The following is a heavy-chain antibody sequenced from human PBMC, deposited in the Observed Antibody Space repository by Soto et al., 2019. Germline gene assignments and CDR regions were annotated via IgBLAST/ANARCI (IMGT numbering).Heavy chain of an antibody. J-gene: IGHJ4*02. Sequence: LRLSCAASEFSFSSYAMHWIRQAPGKGLEWVAVISFDGNIIQYADSVKGRFIISRDNSKNTLYLQMNSLRGEDTAVYYCARTFDTITYYFDYWGQGTLVTVSS. CDR3: ARTFDTITYYFDY. CDR2: ISFDGNII. D-gene: IGHD3-9*01. CDR1: EFSFSSYA. V-gene: IGHV3-30*16.